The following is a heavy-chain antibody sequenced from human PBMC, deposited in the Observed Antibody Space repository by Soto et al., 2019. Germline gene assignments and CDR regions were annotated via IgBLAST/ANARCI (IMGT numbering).Heavy chain of an antibody. CDR1: GGSISSYY. D-gene: IGHD3-22*01. V-gene: IGHV4-4*07. J-gene: IGHJ4*02. CDR2: IYTSGST. Sequence: PSETLSLTCTVSGGSISSYYWSWIRQPAGKGLEWIGRIYTSGSTNYNPSLKSRVTMSVDTSKNQFSLKLSSVTAADTAVYYCARDIYYYDSSGCFDYWGQGTLVTVSS. CDR3: ARDIYYYDSSGCFDY.